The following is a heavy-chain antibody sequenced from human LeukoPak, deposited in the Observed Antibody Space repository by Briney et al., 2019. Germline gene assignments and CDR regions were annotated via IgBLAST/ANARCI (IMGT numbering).Heavy chain of an antibody. J-gene: IGHJ6*03. CDR1: GYTFTGYY. CDR2: INPNGGGT. D-gene: IGHD2-2*01. CDR3: ARGYQLLYYYYYYYMDV. Sequence: GASVKVSCKASGYTFTGYYMHWVRQAPGQGLEWMGWINPNGGGTNYAQKFQGRVTMTRDTSISTAYMELSRLRSDDTAVYYCARGYQLLYYYYYYYMDVWGKGTTVTVSS. V-gene: IGHV1-2*02.